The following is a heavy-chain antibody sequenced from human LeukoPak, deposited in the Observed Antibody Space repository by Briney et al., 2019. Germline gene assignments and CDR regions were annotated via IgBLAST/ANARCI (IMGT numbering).Heavy chain of an antibody. Sequence: PSETLSLTCAVSGYSISSGCYWGWIRQPPGKGLEWIGSIYHSGSTYYNPSLKSRVTISVDTSKNQFSLKLSSVTAADTAVYYCASVAAAGNVDYWGQGTLVTVSS. CDR1: GYSISSGCY. CDR3: ASVAAAGNVDY. CDR2: IYHSGST. V-gene: IGHV4-38-2*01. J-gene: IGHJ4*02. D-gene: IGHD6-13*01.